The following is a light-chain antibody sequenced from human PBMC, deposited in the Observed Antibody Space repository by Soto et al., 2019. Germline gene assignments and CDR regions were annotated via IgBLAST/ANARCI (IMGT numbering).Light chain of an antibody. CDR2: WAS. CDR1: QSVLYSSNNKNY. V-gene: IGKV4-1*01. Sequence: DIVMTQSPDSLAVSLGVRATINCKSSQSVLYSSNNKNYLAWYQQKPGQPPNLLIYWASTRESGVPDRFSGSGSGTDFTLTISSLQAEDVAVYYCQQYYSTPLTFGGGTKVEIK. CDR3: QQYYSTPLT. J-gene: IGKJ4*01.